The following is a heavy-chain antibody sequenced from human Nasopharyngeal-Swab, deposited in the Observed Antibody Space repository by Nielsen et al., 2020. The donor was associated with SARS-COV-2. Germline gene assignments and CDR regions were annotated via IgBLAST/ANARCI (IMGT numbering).Heavy chain of an antibody. CDR1: GGSISSGGYY. V-gene: IGHV4-31*03. D-gene: IGHD3-10*01. Sequence: SETLSLTCTVSGGSISSGGYYWSWIRQHPGKGLEWIGYIYYSGSTYYNPSLKSRVTISVDTSKNQFSLKLSSVTAADTAVYYCARGTYYGSGRYYKHGMDVWGQGTTVTVSS. CDR2: IYYSGST. CDR3: ARGTYYGSGRYYKHGMDV. J-gene: IGHJ6*02.